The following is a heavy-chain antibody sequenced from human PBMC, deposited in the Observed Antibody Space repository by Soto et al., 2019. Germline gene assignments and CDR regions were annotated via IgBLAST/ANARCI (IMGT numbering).Heavy chain of an antibody. Sequence: QVQLVQSGAEVKKPGASVKISCKASGYTSKSYYIHWVRQAPGEGLEWMALISPNGAETFYAQKFQGRVTLTRGTSTSAVTMELSSLGSEDTAQYYCVAETPFTRCLDVWGQGTLVTVSS. CDR1: GYTSKSYY. CDR3: VAETPFTRCLDV. J-gene: IGHJ1*01. V-gene: IGHV1-46*02. CDR2: ISPNGAET. D-gene: IGHD2-15*01.